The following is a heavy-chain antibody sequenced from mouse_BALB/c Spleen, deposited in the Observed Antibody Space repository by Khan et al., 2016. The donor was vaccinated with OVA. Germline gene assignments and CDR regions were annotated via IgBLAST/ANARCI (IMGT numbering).Heavy chain of an antibody. D-gene: IGHD1-1*01. Sequence: EVELVESGPGLVKPSQSLSLTCTVTGYSITSGYAWNWIRQFPGNKLEWMGYISYSGSTSYNPSLRSRISITRDTSKNPFFLQLNSVTTEDTATDYCARKNYYGYAMDYWGQGTSVTVSA. CDR3: ARKNYYGYAMDY. CDR2: ISYSGST. CDR1: GYSITSGYA. J-gene: IGHJ4*01. V-gene: IGHV3-2*02.